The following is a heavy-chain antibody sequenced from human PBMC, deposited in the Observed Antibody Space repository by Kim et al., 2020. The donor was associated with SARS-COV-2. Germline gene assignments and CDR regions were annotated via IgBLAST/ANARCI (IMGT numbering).Heavy chain of an antibody. V-gene: IGHV4-59*01. J-gene: IGHJ6*02. CDR1: GGSISSYY. Sequence: SETLSLTCTVSGGSISSYYWSWIRQPPGKGLEWIGYIYYSGSTNYNPSLKSRVTISVDTSKNQFSLKLSSVTAADTAVYYCARVYSYGPPGMDVWGQGTTVTVSS. CDR3: ARVYSYGPPGMDV. CDR2: IYYSGST. D-gene: IGHD5-18*01.